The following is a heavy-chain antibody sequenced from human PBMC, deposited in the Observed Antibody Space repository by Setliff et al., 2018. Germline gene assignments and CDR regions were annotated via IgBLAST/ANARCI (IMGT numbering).Heavy chain of an antibody. CDR1: GGSISSYY. J-gene: IGHJ6*02. CDR2: IYYSGST. Sequence: SETLSLTCTVSGGSISSYYWSWIRQPPGKGLEWIAYIYYSGSTNYNPSLKSRVTISVDTSKNQFSLKLSSVTAADTAVYYCAREWGSSSWSSPRHYYYGMDVWGQGTTVTVSS. V-gene: IGHV4-59*01. CDR3: AREWGSSSWSSPRHYYYGMDV. D-gene: IGHD6-13*01.